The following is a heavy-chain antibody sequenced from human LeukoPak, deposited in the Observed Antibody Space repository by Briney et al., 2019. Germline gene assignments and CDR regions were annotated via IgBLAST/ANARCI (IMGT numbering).Heavy chain of an antibody. Sequence: SQTLSLTCTVSGGSISSGGYYWSWIRQHPGKGLEWIGYIYYSGSTYYNPSLKSQVTISVDTSKNQFSLKLSSVTAADTAVYYCASLVVVVVTASEIDYWGQGTLVTVSS. J-gene: IGHJ4*02. CDR1: GGSISSGGYY. V-gene: IGHV4-31*01. CDR3: ASLVVVVVTASEIDY. D-gene: IGHD2-21*02. CDR2: IYYSGST.